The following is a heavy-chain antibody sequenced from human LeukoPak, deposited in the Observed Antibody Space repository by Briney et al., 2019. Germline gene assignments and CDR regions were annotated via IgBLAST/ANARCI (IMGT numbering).Heavy chain of an antibody. CDR3: ARVVSSTSIDYFDY. CDR1: GYTFTGYY. CDR2: INPNGGGT. V-gene: IGHV1-2*02. J-gene: IGHJ4*02. Sequence: ASVKVSCKASGYTFTGYYMHWVRQAPGQGLEWMGWINPNGGGTNYAQKFQGRVTMTRDTSISTAYMELSRLRSDDTAVYYCARVVSSTSIDYFDYWGQGTLVTVSS. D-gene: IGHD2-2*01.